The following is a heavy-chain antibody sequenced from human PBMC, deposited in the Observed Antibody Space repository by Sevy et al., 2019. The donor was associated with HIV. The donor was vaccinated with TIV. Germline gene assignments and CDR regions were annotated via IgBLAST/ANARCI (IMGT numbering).Heavy chain of an antibody. D-gene: IGHD2-2*01. CDR3: ARDPSEVPAARGEKHFDY. V-gene: IGHV3-21*01. CDR2: ISSSSSYT. CDR1: GFTFSSYS. J-gene: IGHJ4*02. Sequence: GGSLRLSCAASGFTFSSYSMNWVRQAPGKGLEWVSSISSSSSYTYYADSVKGRFTISRDNAKNSLYLQMNSLRAEDTAVYYCARDPSEVPAARGEKHFDYWGQGTLVTVSS.